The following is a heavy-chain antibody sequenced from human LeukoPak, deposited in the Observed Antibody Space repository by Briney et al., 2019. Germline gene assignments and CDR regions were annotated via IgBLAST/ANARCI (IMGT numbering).Heavy chain of an antibody. D-gene: IGHD6-19*01. CDR1: GGSNSSSY. J-gene: IGHJ4*02. V-gene: IGHV4-59*01. CDR2: IYYSGST. CDR3: ARVTSSGWLFDY. Sequence: PSETLSLTCTVSGGSNSSSYWSWIRQPPGKGLEWIGYIYYSGSTNYNPSLKSRVTMSLDTSKNQFSLKLSSVTAADTAVYYCARVTSSGWLFDYWGQGTLVTVSS.